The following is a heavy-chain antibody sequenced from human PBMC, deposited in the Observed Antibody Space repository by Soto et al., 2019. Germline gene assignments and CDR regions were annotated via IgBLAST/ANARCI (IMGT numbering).Heavy chain of an antibody. CDR3: ARRGSASWGNWFDS. V-gene: IGHV4-39*01. CDR2: IYYDGST. Sequence: PSETLSLTCSVSGGSITSTIDYWGWIRQSPGKGLEWIGNIYYDGSTFYNPSLKSRVTISVDTSKRQFSLRVSSVTAADTAVYYCARRGSASWGNWFDSWGHGTLVT. J-gene: IGHJ5*01. D-gene: IGHD2-2*01. CDR1: GGSITSTIDY.